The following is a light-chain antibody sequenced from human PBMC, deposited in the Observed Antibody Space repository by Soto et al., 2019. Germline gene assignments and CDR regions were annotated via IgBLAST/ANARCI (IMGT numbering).Light chain of an antibody. CDR1: SSDVGSYNY. Sequence: QSALTQPASVSGSPGQSITFSCTGTSSDVGSYNYVSWYQQHPGKAPKLMIYDVSNRPSGVSNRFSGSKSGNTASLIISGLQAEDEADYYCSSYTSTSTLVFGGGTKLTVL. CDR3: SSYTSTSTLV. V-gene: IGLV2-14*01. J-gene: IGLJ2*01. CDR2: DVS.